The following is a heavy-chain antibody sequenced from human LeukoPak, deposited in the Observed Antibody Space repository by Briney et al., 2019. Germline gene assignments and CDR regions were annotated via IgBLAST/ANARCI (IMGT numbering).Heavy chain of an antibody. J-gene: IGHJ6*03. CDR3: ARDRATYYYYYYYMDV. D-gene: IGHD5-24*01. CDR1: GFTFSDYY. Sequence: PGGSLRLSCAASGFTFSDYYMSWIRQAPGKGLEWVSYISSSGSTIYYADSVKGRFTISRDSAKNSLYLQMNSLRAEDTAVYYCARDRATYYYYYYYMDVWGKGTTVTVSS. CDR2: ISSSGSTI. V-gene: IGHV3-11*04.